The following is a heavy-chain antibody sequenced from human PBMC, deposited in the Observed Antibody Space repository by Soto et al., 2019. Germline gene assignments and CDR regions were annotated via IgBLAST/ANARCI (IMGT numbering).Heavy chain of an antibody. J-gene: IGHJ4*02. CDR3: ARDRRSSAYTIDY. CDR2: ISSSGSYI. D-gene: IGHD2-2*02. V-gene: IGHV3-21*01. CDR1: GFTFSTYT. Sequence: ESGGGLVKPGGSLRLSCAASGFTFSTYTMNWVRQAPGKGLEWVSSISSSGSYIYSADSVKGRFTISRDNAKNSLYLQMNSLRAEDTAVYFCARDRRSSAYTIDYWGQGTLVTVSS.